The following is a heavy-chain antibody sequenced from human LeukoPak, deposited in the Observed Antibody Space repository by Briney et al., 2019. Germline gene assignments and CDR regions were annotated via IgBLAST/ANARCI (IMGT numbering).Heavy chain of an antibody. V-gene: IGHV4-59*08. CDR1: GGSISSYY. CDR3: ARHWSAMASVDY. Sequence: SETLSLTCTVSGGSISSYYWSWIRQPPGKGLEWIGYIYYSGSTNYNPSLKSRVTISVDTSKNQFSLKLSSVTAADTAVYYCARHWSAMASVDYWGQGTLVTVSS. CDR2: IYYSGST. J-gene: IGHJ4*02. D-gene: IGHD5-18*01.